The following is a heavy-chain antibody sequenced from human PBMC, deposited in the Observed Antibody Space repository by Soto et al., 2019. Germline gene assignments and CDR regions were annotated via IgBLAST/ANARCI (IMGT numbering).Heavy chain of an antibody. CDR3: ARAPPEYSGYDTYYYYYMDV. Sequence: ASVKVSCKASGYTFTSYDINWVRQATGQGLEWMGWMNPNSGNTGYAQKFQGRVTMTRNTSISTAYMELSSLRAEDTAVNYFARAPPEYSGYDTYYYYYMDVWGKGTTVTVSS. D-gene: IGHD5-12*01. V-gene: IGHV1-8*01. J-gene: IGHJ6*03. CDR1: GYTFTSYD. CDR2: MNPNSGNT.